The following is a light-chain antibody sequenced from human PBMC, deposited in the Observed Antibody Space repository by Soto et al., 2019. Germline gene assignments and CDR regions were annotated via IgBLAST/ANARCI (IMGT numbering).Light chain of an antibody. Sequence: EIVMTQSPATLSVSPGERATLSCTASHYVYSNVAWFQQRPGQAPRLLIYRASTRATGTPARFSGSGSGTEFTLTITSLQSEDFALYYCQQYHNLWTFGRGTKVDNK. CDR3: QQYHNLWT. V-gene: IGKV3-15*01. CDR2: RAS. CDR1: HYVYSN. J-gene: IGKJ1*01.